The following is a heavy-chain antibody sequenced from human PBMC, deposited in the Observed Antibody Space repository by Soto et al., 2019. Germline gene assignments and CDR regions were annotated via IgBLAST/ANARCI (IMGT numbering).Heavy chain of an antibody. CDR1: GYTFSSYG. Sequence: ASVKVSCKTSGYTFSSYGINWLRQAPGQGLEWMGWISTYNGDTHSAQNFEGRLSMTTDPLTSTAYLDLASLTAADTAVYYCAAPRVAVPHTRYFDPWGQGTPVTVSS. CDR2: ISTYNGDT. J-gene: IGHJ5*02. V-gene: IGHV1-18*04. D-gene: IGHD6-19*01. CDR3: AAPRVAVPHTRYFDP.